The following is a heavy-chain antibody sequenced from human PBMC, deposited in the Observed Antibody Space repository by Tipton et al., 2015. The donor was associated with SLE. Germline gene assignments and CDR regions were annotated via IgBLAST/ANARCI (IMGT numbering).Heavy chain of an antibody. Sequence: QLVQSGAEVREPGASVKLSCMPSGYSFTSHYLHWVRQAPGQGLEWMGVINPSDGSTTYAQKFHGRVTMTRDASTVYMELSSLKSEDTAVYYCAKDVGGFGLFEYWGQGTLVTVST. CDR1: GYSFTSHY. CDR2: INPSDGST. J-gene: IGHJ4*02. V-gene: IGHV1-46*01. CDR3: AKDVGGFGLFEY. D-gene: IGHD3/OR15-3a*01.